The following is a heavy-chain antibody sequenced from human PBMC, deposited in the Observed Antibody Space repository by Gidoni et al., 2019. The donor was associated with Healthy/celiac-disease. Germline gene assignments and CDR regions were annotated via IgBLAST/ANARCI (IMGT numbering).Heavy chain of an antibody. V-gene: IGHV3-30-3*01. CDR3: ARDGGDVLLWFGEPKPISWFDP. CDR2: ISYDGSNK. D-gene: IGHD3-10*01. J-gene: IGHJ5*02. Sequence: QVQLVESGGGVVQPGRSLRLSCAASGFTFSSYAMTWVRQAPGKGLEWVAVISYDGSNKYYADSVKGRFTISRDNSKNTLYLQMNSLRAEDTAVYYCARDGGDVLLWFGEPKPISWFDPWGQGTLVTVSS. CDR1: GFTFSSYA.